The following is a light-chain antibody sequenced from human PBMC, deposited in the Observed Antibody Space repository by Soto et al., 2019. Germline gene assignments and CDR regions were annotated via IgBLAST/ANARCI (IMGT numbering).Light chain of an antibody. CDR2: EGT. CDR3: CSYAGGRTYV. CDR1: SNDVGGYNL. V-gene: IGLV2-23*01. J-gene: IGLJ1*01. Sequence: QSVLTQPASVSGSPGQSIITSCSGSSNDVGGYNLVSWYQHHPDKAPKVIIYEGTKRPSGLSTRFSGSKSGNTASLTISGLQAEDEADYYCCSYAGGRTYVFGSGTKVTVL.